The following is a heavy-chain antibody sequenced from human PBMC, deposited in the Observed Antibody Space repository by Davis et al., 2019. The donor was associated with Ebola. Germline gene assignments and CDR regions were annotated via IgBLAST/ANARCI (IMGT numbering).Heavy chain of an antibody. CDR1: GGTFSSYV. Sequence: SVKVSCKASGGTFSSYVISWVRQAPGQGLEWMGRITPISNIVDYAQTLQGRVTVTADKSTSTAYMELSSLRSEDTAVYYCASYSGWQQKQGPYYFDYWGQGTLVTVSS. CDR2: ITPISNIV. V-gene: IGHV1-69*04. CDR3: ASYSGWQQKQGPYYFDY. J-gene: IGHJ4*02. D-gene: IGHD5-24*01.